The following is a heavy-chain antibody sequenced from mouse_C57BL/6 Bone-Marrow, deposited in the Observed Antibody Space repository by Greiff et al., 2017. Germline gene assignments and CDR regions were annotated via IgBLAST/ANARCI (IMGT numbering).Heavy chain of an antibody. CDR2: INPNNGGT. V-gene: IGHV1-26*01. CDR3: AKGGDYGSFDY. J-gene: IGHJ2*01. Sequence: EVQLQQSGPELVKPGASVKISCKASGYTFTDYYMNWVKQSHGQSLEWIGDINPNNGGTSYNQKFKGKATLTVDKSSSTAYMELRSLTSADSAVYYCAKGGDYGSFDYWGQGTTLTVSS. D-gene: IGHD1-1*01. CDR1: GYTFTDYY.